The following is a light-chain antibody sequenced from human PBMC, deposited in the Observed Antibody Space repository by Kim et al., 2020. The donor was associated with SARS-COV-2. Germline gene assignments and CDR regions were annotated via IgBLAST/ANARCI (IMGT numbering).Light chain of an antibody. CDR2: LGS. CDR3: MQTLQTPPGLT. J-gene: IGKJ4*01. CDR1: QSLLHSNGYNY. Sequence: DIVMTQSPLSLPVTPGEPASISCRSSQSLLHSNGYNYLDWYLQKPGQSPQLLIYLGSNRASGVPDRFSGSGSSTDFTLKISRVEAEDVGVYYCMQTLQTPPGLTFGGGTKVDIK. V-gene: IGKV2-28*01.